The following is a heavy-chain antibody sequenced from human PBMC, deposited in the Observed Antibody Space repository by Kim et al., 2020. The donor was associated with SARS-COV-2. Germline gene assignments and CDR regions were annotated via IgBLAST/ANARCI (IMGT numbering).Heavy chain of an antibody. CDR3: AKDLSASFGISYFDY. Sequence: GGSLRLSCAASGFSFNDYTMHWVRQAPGKGLDWVALTSNDGTNKYYADSVKGRFTISRDNSRNTLYLQMNSLRTEDTAVYYCAKDLSASFGISYFDYWSQ. J-gene: IGHJ4*02. D-gene: IGHD3-16*01. V-gene: IGHV3-30*04. CDR1: GFSFNDYT. CDR2: TSNDGTNK.